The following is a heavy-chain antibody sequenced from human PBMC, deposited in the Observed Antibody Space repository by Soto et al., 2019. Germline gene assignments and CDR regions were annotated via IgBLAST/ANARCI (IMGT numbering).Heavy chain of an antibody. J-gene: IGHJ6*02. V-gene: IGHV3-21*01. CDR2: ISSSSSYI. CDR1: GFTFSSYS. D-gene: IGHD2-8*01. CDR3: ARDLDSPLSGVMDV. Sequence: GGSLRLSCAASGFTFSSYSMNWVRQAPGKGLEWVSSISSSSSYIYYADSVKGRFIISRDNAKNSLYLQMNSLRAEDTAVYYCARDLDSPLSGVMDVWGQGTTVTVSS.